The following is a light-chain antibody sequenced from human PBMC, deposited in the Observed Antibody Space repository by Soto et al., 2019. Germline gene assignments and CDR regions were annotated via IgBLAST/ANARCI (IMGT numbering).Light chain of an antibody. Sequence: QSALTQPASVSGSPGQSITISCTGTSSDVGGYNYVSWYQQHPGKAPKLMIYEVSNRLSRVSNRFSGSKSGNTASLTISGLQAEDEADYYCSSYTRSSTSYVFGTGTKLTVL. CDR1: SSDVGGYNY. J-gene: IGLJ1*01. CDR2: EVS. CDR3: SSYTRSSTSYV. V-gene: IGLV2-14*01.